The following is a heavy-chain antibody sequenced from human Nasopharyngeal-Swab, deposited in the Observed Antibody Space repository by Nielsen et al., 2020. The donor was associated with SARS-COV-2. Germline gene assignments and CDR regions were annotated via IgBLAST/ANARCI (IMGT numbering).Heavy chain of an antibody. V-gene: IGHV2-5*02. CDR1: GFSLSTSGVG. CDR2: IYWDDDK. D-gene: IGHD3-9*01. CDR3: ARQGDYDILTGYGC. Sequence: SGPTLVKPTQTLTLTCTFSGFSLSTSGVGVGWIRQPPGKALEWLALIYWDDDKRYSPSLKSRLTITKDTSKNQVVLTMTNMDPVDTATYYCARQGDYDILTGYGCWGQGTLVTVSS. J-gene: IGHJ4*02.